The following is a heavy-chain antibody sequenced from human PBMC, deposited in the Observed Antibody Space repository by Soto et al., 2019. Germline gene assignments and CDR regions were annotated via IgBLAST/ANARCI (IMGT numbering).Heavy chain of an antibody. CDR3: AESLYSCCDFNY. CDR1: GFSFSNYS. D-gene: IGHD2-15*01. V-gene: IGHV3-21*06. Sequence: EVQLVESGGGLVKPGGSLRLSCAASGFSFSNYSMSWGRQATGKGLEWVSSISSSSDYIHYADSVKGRFTISRDNAQNSLFLQMHSLRAEDTAVSYCAESLYSCCDFNYWGQGTLVSVSS. J-gene: IGHJ4*02. CDR2: ISSSSDYI.